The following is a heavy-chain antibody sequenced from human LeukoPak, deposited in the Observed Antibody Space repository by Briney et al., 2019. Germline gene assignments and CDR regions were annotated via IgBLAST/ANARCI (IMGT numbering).Heavy chain of an antibody. CDR3: AREKETGDTAMVIGY. CDR2: INPNSGGT. Sequence: AASVKVSCKASGYTFTGYYMHWVRQAPGQGLEWMGWINPNSGGTNYAQKFQGRVTMTRDTSISTAYMELSRLRSDDTAVYYCAREKETGDTAMVIGYWGQGTLVTVSS. D-gene: IGHD5-18*01. V-gene: IGHV1-2*02. J-gene: IGHJ4*02. CDR1: GYTFTGYY.